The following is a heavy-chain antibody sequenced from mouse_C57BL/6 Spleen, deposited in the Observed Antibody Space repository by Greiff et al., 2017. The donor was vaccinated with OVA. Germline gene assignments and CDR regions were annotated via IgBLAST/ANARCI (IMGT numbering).Heavy chain of an antibody. V-gene: IGHV1-82*01. J-gene: IGHJ2*01. CDR2: IYPGDGDT. CDR3: ARRSSGYYFDY. CDR1: GYAFSSSW. D-gene: IGHD3-2*02. Sequence: VQLQQSGPELVKPGASVKISCKASGYAFSSSWMNWVKQRPGKGLEWIGRIYPGDGDTNYNGKFKGKATLTADKSSSTAYMQLSSLTSEDSAVYFCARRSSGYYFDYWGQGTTLTVSS.